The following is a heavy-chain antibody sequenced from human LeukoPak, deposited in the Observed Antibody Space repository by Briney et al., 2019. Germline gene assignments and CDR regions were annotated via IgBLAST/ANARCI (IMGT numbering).Heavy chain of an antibody. CDR3: ARYSGGSTSFDY. J-gene: IGHJ4*02. CDR2: IYTSGST. CDR1: GNSISSGDNY. D-gene: IGHD1-26*01. V-gene: IGHV4-61*02. Sequence: SQTLSLTCTVSGNSISSGDNYWSWIRQPAGKGLEWIGRIYTSGSTNYNPSLKSRVTISVDTSKNQFSLKLSSVTAADTAVYYCARYSGGSTSFDYWGQGTLVTVSS.